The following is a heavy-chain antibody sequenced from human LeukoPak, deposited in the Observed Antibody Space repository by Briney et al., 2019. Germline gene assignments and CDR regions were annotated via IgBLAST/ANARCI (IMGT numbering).Heavy chain of an antibody. CDR1: GYTFTGYY. CDR2: INPNSGGT. Sequence: ASVKVSCKASGYTFTGYYMHWVRQAPGQGLEWMGWINPNSGGTNYAQKFQGRVTMTRDTSISTAYMELSRLRSDDTAVYYCARDYCGGDCYFGWFDPWGQGTLATVSS. V-gene: IGHV1-2*02. CDR3: ARDYCGGDCYFGWFDP. D-gene: IGHD2-21*01. J-gene: IGHJ5*02.